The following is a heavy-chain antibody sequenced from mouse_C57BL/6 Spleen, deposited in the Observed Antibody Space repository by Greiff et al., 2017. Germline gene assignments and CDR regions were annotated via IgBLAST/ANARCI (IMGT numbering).Heavy chain of an antibody. D-gene: IGHD3-3*01. CDR2: IDPSDSYT. CDR1: GYTFTSYW. J-gene: IGHJ3*01. CDR3: ARGGTEGAY. V-gene: IGHV1-50*01. Sequence: QVQLQQSGAELVKPGASVKLSCKASGYTFTSYWMQWVKQRPGQGLEWIGEIDPSDSYTNYNQKFKGKATLTVDTSSSPAYMQLSSLTSEDSAVYYCARGGTEGAYWGQGTLVTVSA.